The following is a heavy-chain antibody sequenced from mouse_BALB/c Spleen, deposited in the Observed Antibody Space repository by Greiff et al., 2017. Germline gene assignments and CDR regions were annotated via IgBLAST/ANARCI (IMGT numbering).Heavy chain of an antibody. CDR3: ARSIYYDYEYYFDY. J-gene: IGHJ2*01. Sequence: VQLQESGPELVKPGASVKISCTASGYTITDSNMHWVKQSHGKSLEWIGYIYPYNGGTGYNQKFKSKATLTVDNSSSTAYMELRSLTSEDSAVYYCARSIYYDYEYYFDYWGQGTTLTVSS. CDR2: IYPYNGGT. D-gene: IGHD2-4*01. V-gene: IGHV1S29*02. CDR1: GYTITDSN.